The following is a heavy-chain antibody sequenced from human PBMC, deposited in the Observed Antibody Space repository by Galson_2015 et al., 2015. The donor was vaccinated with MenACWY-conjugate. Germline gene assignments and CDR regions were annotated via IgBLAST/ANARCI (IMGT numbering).Heavy chain of an antibody. D-gene: IGHD6-13*01. J-gene: IGHJ4*02. V-gene: IGHV3-30*11. Sequence: SLRLSCAAPGFSLDLYAIHWVRQAPGKGLQWVAVISSDGSRKNYEDSVKGRFTISRDNSNKKVYLKINSLRSEDTAVYYCATDRYSYSWYPFYCGQGVLVTVSS. CDR1: GFSLDLYA. CDR3: ATDRYSYSWYPFY. CDR2: ISSDGSRK.